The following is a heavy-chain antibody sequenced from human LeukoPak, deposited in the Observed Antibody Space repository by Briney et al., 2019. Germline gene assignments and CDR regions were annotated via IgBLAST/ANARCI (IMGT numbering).Heavy chain of an antibody. CDR3: ASTEDYYGSGSFAFDI. Sequence: SETLSLTCTVSGGSISSSSYYWGWIRQPPGKGLEWIGSIYYSGSTYYNPSLKSRVTISVDTSKNQFSLKLSSVTAADTAVYYCASTEDYYGSGSFAFDIWGQGTMVTASS. D-gene: IGHD3-10*01. CDR1: GGSISSSSYY. V-gene: IGHV4-39*07. J-gene: IGHJ3*02. CDR2: IYYSGST.